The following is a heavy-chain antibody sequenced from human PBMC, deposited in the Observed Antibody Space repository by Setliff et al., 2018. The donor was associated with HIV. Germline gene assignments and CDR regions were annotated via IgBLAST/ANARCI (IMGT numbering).Heavy chain of an antibody. CDR2: INPNGGGT. D-gene: IGHD2-2*01. Sequence: ASVKVSCKASGYTFTGYYMHWVRQAPGQGLEWMGRINPNGGGTNYAQKFQGRVTVTADISTSTAYMELRSLRSDDTALYYCARKPTGSPSDYWGQGTLVTVSS. CDR1: GYTFTGYY. V-gene: IGHV1-2*06. CDR3: ARKPTGSPSDY. J-gene: IGHJ4*02.